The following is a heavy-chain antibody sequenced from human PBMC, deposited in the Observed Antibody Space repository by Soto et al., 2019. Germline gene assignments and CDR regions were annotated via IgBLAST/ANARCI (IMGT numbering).Heavy chain of an antibody. CDR3: ARRSSSWYFDY. CDR1: GFTFSSYA. D-gene: IGHD6-13*01. V-gene: IGHV3-23*01. Sequence: EVPLLESGGGLVQPGGSLRLSCAASGFTFSSYAMNWVRQAPGKGLEWVSVISGSDGSTYYADSVKGRFTISRDNSNNRLNLQMNSLRAEDTAVYYCARRSSSWYFDYWGHGTLVTVSS. CDR2: ISGSDGST. J-gene: IGHJ4*01.